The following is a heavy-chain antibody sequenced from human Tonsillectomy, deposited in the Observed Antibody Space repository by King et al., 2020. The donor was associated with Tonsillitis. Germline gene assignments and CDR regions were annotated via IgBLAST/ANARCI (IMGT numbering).Heavy chain of an antibody. J-gene: IGHJ5*02. CDR2: ISGSGGST. CDR1: GFPFSNYA. V-gene: IGHV3-23*04. Sequence: VQLVESGGGLVQPGGSLRLSCAASGFPFSNYAMSWVRQAPGKGLEWVSPISGSGGSTYYADSGKGRFTISRDNSKNTLYLQMNSLRAEDTAVYYRAKSLAGISGWFDPWGQGTLVTVSS. CDR3: AKSLAGISGWFDP. D-gene: IGHD3-10*01.